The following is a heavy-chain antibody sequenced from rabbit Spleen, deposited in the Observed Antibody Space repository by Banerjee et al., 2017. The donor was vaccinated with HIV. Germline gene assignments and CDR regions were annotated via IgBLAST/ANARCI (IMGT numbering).Heavy chain of an antibody. CDR3: ARSHNDYYRASNL. Sequence: EQLEESGGGLVQPGESLTLSCKASGFTISSGYSMGWVRQAPGKGLEWIGYTYTGGSAYYASWVNGRFTISKTSTTVDLQMNSLTAADTATYFCARSHNDYYRASNLWGPGTLVTVS. V-gene: IGHV1S21*01. J-gene: IGHJ4*01. CDR1: GFTISSGYS. D-gene: IGHD1-1*01. CDR2: TYTGGSA.